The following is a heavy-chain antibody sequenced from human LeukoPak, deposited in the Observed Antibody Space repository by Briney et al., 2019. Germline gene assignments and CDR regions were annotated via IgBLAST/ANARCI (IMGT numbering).Heavy chain of an antibody. CDR3: ARDRGGAVAGTGTFDY. J-gene: IGHJ4*02. CDR1: GFTFSSYG. CDR2: IRYDGSNK. D-gene: IGHD6-19*01. V-gene: IGHV3-30*02. Sequence: GGSLRLSCAASGFTFSSYGMHWVRQAPGKGLEWVAFIRYDGSNKYYADSVKGRFTISRDNSKNTLYLQMNSLRAEDTAVYYCARDRGGAVAGTGTFDYWGQGTLVTVSS.